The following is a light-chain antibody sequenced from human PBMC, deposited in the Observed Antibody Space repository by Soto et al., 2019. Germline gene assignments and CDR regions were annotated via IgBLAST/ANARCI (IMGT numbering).Light chain of an antibody. Sequence: QSALTQPASVSGSPGQSITISCTGTSSDVGGYYYVSWYQHHPGKAPKLMIYQVSNRPSGVSNRFSGSKSGNTASLTISGLPAEDEADYYSSSYTSSNTLYVFGTGTKVTVL. J-gene: IGLJ1*01. CDR2: QVS. CDR1: SSDVGGYYY. CDR3: SSYTSSNTLYV. V-gene: IGLV2-14*01.